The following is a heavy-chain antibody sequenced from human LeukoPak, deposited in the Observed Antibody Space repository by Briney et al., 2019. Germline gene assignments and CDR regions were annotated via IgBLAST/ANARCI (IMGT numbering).Heavy chain of an antibody. V-gene: IGHV4-30-2*01. J-gene: IGHJ4*02. CDR3: ARMAGRTVDH. Sequence: PSETLSLTCAVSGASLSTVGYSWSWIRQPPGKGLEWIGYIFPTGSTSYNPSLKSRLTISLDRSNNQSSLRLNSVTAADTAVYYCARMAGRTVDHWGQGTLVTVSS. D-gene: IGHD1-1*01. CDR1: GASLSTVGYS. CDR2: IFPTGST.